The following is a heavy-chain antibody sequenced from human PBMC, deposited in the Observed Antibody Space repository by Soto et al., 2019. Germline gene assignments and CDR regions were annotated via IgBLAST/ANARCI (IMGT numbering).Heavy chain of an antibody. J-gene: IGHJ5*02. CDR1: GASISGYY. V-gene: IGHV4-4*07. D-gene: IGHD1-1*01. CDR2: IYATGTT. CDR3: VRDGTKTLRDWFDP. Sequence: SETLSLTCTVSGASISGYYWSWIRKSAGKGLEWIGRIYATGTTDYNPSLKSRVMMSVDTSKKQFPLKLRSVTAADTAVYYCVRDGTKTLRDWFDPWGQG.